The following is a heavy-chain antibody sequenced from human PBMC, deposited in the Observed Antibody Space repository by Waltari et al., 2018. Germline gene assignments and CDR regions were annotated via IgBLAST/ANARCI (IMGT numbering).Heavy chain of an antibody. Sequence: EVQLVESGGDLVQSGGSLRLSCAAPGFTFSATYLDRVRQAPGKGLEWVGRIRNKAHSYTTEYAASVKGRFTISRDDSKKSLYLQMNSLKTEDTAVYYCARVGYCSGGTCAGLDCWGQGILVTVSS. D-gene: IGHD2-15*01. CDR1: GFTFSATY. J-gene: IGHJ4*02. CDR3: ARVGYCSGGTCAGLDC. V-gene: IGHV3-72*01. CDR2: IRNKAHSYTT.